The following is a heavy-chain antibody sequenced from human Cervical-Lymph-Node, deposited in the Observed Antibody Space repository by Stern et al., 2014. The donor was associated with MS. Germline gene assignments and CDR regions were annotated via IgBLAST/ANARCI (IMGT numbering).Heavy chain of an antibody. D-gene: IGHD6-13*01. J-gene: IGHJ4*02. V-gene: IGHV1-69*01. CDR3: VFAAAVHPTSDY. CDR1: GGTFSSYA. CDR2: IIPIFGTA. Sequence: QVQLVQSGAEVKKPGSSVKVSCKASGGTFSSYAISWVRQAPGQGLAWMGGIIPIFGTANYAQKIQGRVTITADESTSTAYMELSSLRSEDTAVYYCVFAAAVHPTSDYWGQGTLVTVSS.